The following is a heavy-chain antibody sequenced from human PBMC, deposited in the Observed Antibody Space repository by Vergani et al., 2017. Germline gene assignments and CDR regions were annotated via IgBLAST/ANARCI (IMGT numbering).Heavy chain of an antibody. Sequence: EVQLLESGGGLVQPGGSLRLSCAASGFTFSSYAMSWVRQAPGKGLEWVSAISGSGGSTYYADSVKGRFTISRDNSKNTQFLQMNSLRAEDTAVYYCAKIRGNTYGSFDYWGQGSLVTVSS. CDR3: AKIRGNTYGSFDY. CDR1: GFTFSSYA. V-gene: IGHV3-23*01. J-gene: IGHJ4*02. CDR2: ISGSGGST. D-gene: IGHD5-18*01.